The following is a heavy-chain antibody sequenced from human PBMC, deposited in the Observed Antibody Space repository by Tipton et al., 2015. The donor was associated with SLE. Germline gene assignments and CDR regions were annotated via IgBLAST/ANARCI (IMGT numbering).Heavy chain of an antibody. Sequence: TLSLTCTVSGDTISDHYWSWIRQPPGKGLEWIGYISYSGSTNYSPSLKSRVTISVDTSKNQFSLKLSSVTAADTAVYYCAARGDSGDYWGQGTLVTVSS. J-gene: IGHJ4*02. V-gene: IGHV4-59*11. D-gene: IGHD3-10*01. CDR1: GDTISDHY. CDR3: AARGDSGDY. CDR2: ISYSGST.